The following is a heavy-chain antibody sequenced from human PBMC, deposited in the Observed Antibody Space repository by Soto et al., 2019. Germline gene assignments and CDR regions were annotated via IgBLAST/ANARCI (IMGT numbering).Heavy chain of an antibody. V-gene: IGHV4-31*01. D-gene: IGHD6-6*01. CDR2: MYYTGST. CDR3: ARARGIATRNWFDP. J-gene: IGHJ5*02. Sequence: TMSPTSPLYTHSFNRGGFYWSWIRQHPGKGLEWVGYMYYTGSTYYSPSLKSPVTISVDTSKTKLSLKLSYVTAADTAIYYCARARGIATRNWFDPWGQGTLVTVSS. CDR1: THSFNRGGFY.